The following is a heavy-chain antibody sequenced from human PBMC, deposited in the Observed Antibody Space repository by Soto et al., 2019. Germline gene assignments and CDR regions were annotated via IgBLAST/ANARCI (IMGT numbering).Heavy chain of an antibody. CDR2: ISGSGGST. CDR1: GFTFSSYA. CDR3: AKRTVGWYFDL. D-gene: IGHD4-17*01. J-gene: IGHJ2*01. V-gene: IGHV3-23*01. Sequence: EVQLLESGGGLVQPGGSLRLSCAASGFTFSSYAMSWVRQAPGKGLEWVSVISGSGGSTYSADSVKGRFTISRDNSKNTLYLQMDSLRAEDTAVYYCAKRTVGWYFDLWGRGTLVTVSS.